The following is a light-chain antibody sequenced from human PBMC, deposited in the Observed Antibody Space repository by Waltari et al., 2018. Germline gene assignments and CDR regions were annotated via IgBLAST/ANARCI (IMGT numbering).Light chain of an antibody. CDR3: AAWDGSLSGRL. V-gene: IGLV1-47*01. CDR2: RDD. CDR1: RSTIACNY. Sequence: QSVLTQPPSASGTPRQSVSFSSSGSRSTIACNYAFWYQQFPGTAPKLLIYRDDQRPSGVPDRFSASKGGTSAALVISAVRSEDEADYYCAAWDGSLSGRLFGGGTRLTVL. J-gene: IGLJ3*02.